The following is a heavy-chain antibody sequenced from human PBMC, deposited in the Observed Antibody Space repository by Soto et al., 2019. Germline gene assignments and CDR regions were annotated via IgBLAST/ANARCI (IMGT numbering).Heavy chain of an antibody. J-gene: IGHJ6*02. CDR3: ARATLGYCSGGSCQDYYYYGMDV. CDR2: INPNSGGT. V-gene: IGHV1-2*04. Sequence: GASVKVSCKASGYTFTGYYMRWVRQAPGQGLERMGWINPNSGGTNYAQKFQGWVTMTRDTSISTAYMELSRLRSDDTAVYYCARATLGYCSGGSCQDYYYYGMDVWGQGTTVTVSS. D-gene: IGHD2-15*01. CDR1: GYTFTGYY.